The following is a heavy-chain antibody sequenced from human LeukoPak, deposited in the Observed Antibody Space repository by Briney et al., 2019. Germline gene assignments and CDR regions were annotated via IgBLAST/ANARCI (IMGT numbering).Heavy chain of an antibody. CDR3: ARDGDDILTGYPYYGIDV. V-gene: IGHV3-21*01. D-gene: IGHD3-9*01. CDR1: GFTFSSYS. CDR2: ISSSRSYI. Sequence: GGSLRLSCAASGFTFSSYSMNWVRQAPGKGLEWLSSISSSRSYIYYADPVNRRFTISRDKAKDSLYLQMNILRAEDTAVDYCARDGDDILTGYPYYGIDVWGQGTTVTVSS. J-gene: IGHJ6*02.